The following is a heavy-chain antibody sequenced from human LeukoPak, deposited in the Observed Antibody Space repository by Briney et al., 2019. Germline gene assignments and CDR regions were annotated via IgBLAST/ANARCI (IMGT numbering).Heavy chain of an antibody. J-gene: IGHJ3*02. CDR2: ISAYNGNT. CDR1: GYTFTSYG. Sequence: ASVKVSCKASGYTFTSYGISWVRQAPGQGLEWMGWISAYNGNTNYAQKLQGRVTMTTDTSTSTAYMELRSLRSDDTAVYYCARDGVRALTSPDAFDIWGQGTMVTVSS. V-gene: IGHV1-18*01. CDR3: ARDGVRALTSPDAFDI. D-gene: IGHD4/OR15-4a*01.